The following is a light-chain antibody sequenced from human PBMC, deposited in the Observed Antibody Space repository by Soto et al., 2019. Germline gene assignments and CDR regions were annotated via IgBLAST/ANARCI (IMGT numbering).Light chain of an antibody. CDR2: DSS. V-gene: IGKV3-11*01. CDR3: QQRNDWPLT. J-gene: IGKJ4*01. CDR1: QSVSSNY. Sequence: EIVLTQSPGTLSLSPGERATLSCRASQSVSSNYLAWYQQKSGQAPRLLINDSSNRATGIPTRFSGSGSGTDFTLTISSLEPEDFAVYYCQQRNDWPLTFGGGTKVDIK.